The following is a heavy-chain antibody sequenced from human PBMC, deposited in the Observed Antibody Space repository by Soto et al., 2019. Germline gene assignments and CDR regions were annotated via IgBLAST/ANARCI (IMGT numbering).Heavy chain of an antibody. V-gene: IGHV1-3*01. CDR1: GYTFTSYA. CDR3: ARGEYYYGSGSYYNAGGAEVYYFYGMHF. J-gene: IGHJ6*01. CDR2: INAGNGNT. D-gene: IGHD3-10*01. Sequence: ASVKVSCKASGYTFTSYAMHWVRQAPGQRLEWMGWINAGNGNTKYSQKFQGRVTITRDTSASTAYMELSSLRYEDTAVYYCARGEYYYGSGSYYNAGGAEVYYFYGMHFSGQGTTVT.